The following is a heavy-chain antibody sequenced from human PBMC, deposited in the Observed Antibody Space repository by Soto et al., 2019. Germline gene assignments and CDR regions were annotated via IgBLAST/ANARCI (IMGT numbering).Heavy chain of an antibody. CDR3: ARGYPLGNWFDP. D-gene: IGHD1-1*01. CDR1: GYTFTSYA. Sequence: ASVKVSCKASGYTFTSYAMHWVRQAPGQRLEWMGWINAGNGNTKYSQKFQGRVTITGDTSASTAYMELSSLRSEDTAVYYCARGYPLGNWFDPWGRGTLVTVSS. J-gene: IGHJ5*02. V-gene: IGHV1-3*01. CDR2: INAGNGNT.